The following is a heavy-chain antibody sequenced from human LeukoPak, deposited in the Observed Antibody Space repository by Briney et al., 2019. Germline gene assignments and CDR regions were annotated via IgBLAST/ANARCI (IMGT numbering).Heavy chain of an antibody. CDR3: ARDRSPPYYYYYMDV. Sequence: ASVKVSCKAFGYTFTSNYMHWVRQAPGQGPEWMGVISPSGGSTTYAQKFQGRVTLTRDMSTSTDYLELSSLRSEDTAVYYCARDRSPPYYYYYMDVWGKGTTVTVSS. CDR2: ISPSGGST. V-gene: IGHV1-46*01. J-gene: IGHJ6*03. CDR1: GYTFTSNY.